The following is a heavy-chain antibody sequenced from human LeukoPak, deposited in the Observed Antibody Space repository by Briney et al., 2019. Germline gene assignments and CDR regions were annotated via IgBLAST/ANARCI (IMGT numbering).Heavy chain of an antibody. CDR3: ARDTVGATTNWFDP. J-gene: IGHJ5*02. CDR2: ISAYNGNT. Sequence: GASVKVSCKASGYTFTSYGISWVRQAPGQGREWMGWISAYNGNTNYAQKLQGRVTMTTDTSTSTAYMELRSLRSDDTAVYYCARDTVGATTNWFDPWGQGTLVTVSS. D-gene: IGHD1-26*01. CDR1: GYTFTSYG. V-gene: IGHV1-18*01.